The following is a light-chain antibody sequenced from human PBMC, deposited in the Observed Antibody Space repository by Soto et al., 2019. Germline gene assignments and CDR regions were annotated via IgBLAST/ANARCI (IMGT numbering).Light chain of an antibody. CDR3: QQYNSYYT. CDR1: ESFSTW. V-gene: IGKV1-5*03. Sequence: DIQMTQSPSTLFASVGDRVTITCRASESFSTWLAWFQQKPGKAPKLLIYKASSLLSGVPSRFSGSGSGTEFTLTISSLQPEDFAAYYCQQYNSYYTFGQGTKLEI. J-gene: IGKJ2*01. CDR2: KAS.